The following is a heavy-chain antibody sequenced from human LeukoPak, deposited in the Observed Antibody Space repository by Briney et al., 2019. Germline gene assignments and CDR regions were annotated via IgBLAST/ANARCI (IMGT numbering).Heavy chain of an antibody. J-gene: IGHJ4*02. D-gene: IGHD1-26*01. CDR3: AKSGGYGLIDY. CDR2: IYSSGST. V-gene: IGHV4-59*04. Sequence: PSETLSLTCTVSSGSTSSYYWSWLRQPPGKGLEWIGNIYSSGSTYYNASLQSRVTISIDTSKNQFSLRLNSVTAADTAMYYCAKSGGYGLIDYWGQGTRVTVSS. CDR1: SGSTSSYY.